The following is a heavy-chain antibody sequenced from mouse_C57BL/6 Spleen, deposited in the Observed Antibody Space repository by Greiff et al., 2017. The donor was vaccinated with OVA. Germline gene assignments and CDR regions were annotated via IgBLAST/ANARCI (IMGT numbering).Heavy chain of an antibody. CDR2: ISDGGGYT. J-gene: IGHJ1*03. D-gene: IGHD3-3*01. Sequence: DVQLVESGGGLVKPGGSLKLSCAASGFTFSSYAMSWVRQTPEKRLEWVATISDGGGYTYYPDNVKGRFTISRDNAKNNLYLQMSHLKSEDTAMYYCAREGLGGYFDVWGTGTTVTVSS. V-gene: IGHV5-4*01. CDR1: GFTFSSYA. CDR3: AREGLGGYFDV.